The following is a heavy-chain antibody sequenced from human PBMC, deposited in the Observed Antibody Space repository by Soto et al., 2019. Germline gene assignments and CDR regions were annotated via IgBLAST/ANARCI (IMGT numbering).Heavy chain of an antibody. Sequence: SETRSLTCTVSGGSISSYYWSWIRQPPGKGLEWIGYIYYSGSTNYNPSLKSRVTISVDTSKNQFSLKLSSVTAADTAVYYCARGRNMVRGVIVYYYYYMDVWGKGTTVTVSS. CDR1: GGSISSYY. J-gene: IGHJ6*03. V-gene: IGHV4-59*01. D-gene: IGHD3-10*01. CDR3: ARGRNMVRGVIVYYYYYMDV. CDR2: IYYSGST.